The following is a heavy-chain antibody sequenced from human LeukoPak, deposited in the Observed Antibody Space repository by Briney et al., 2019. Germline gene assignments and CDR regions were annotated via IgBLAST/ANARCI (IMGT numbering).Heavy chain of an antibody. J-gene: IGHJ6*03. CDR2: IYYNGST. D-gene: IGHD3-22*01. CDR3: ARDLSGSGYYYYYMDV. CDR1: GGSISSGDYY. Sequence: PSQTLSLTCTVSGGSISSGDYYWSWIRQPPGKGLEWIGYIYYNGSTYYNPSLKSRVTISVDTSKNQFSLKLSSVTAADTAVYYCARDLSGSGYYYYYMDVWGKGTTVTVSS. V-gene: IGHV4-30-4*08.